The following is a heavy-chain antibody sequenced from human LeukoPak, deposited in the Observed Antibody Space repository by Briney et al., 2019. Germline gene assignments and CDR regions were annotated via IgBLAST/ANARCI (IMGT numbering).Heavy chain of an antibody. Sequence: ASVKISCKASGYTFTSYGISWVRQAPGQGLEWMGWISAYNGNTNYAQKLQGRVTMTTDTSTSTAYMELRSLRPDDTAVYYCASSYDILTSNGMDVWGQGTTVTVSS. CDR1: GYTFTSYG. CDR3: ASSYDILTSNGMDV. D-gene: IGHD3-9*01. J-gene: IGHJ6*02. CDR2: ISAYNGNT. V-gene: IGHV1-18*01.